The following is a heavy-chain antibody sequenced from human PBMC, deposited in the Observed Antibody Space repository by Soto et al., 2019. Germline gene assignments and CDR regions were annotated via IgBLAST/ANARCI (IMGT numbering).Heavy chain of an antibody. CDR2: MNPNSGNT. V-gene: IGHV1-8*01. CDR3: ASMCNEAGGGSCYSGDDAFDI. Sequence: ASVKVSCKASGYTFTSYDINWVRQATGQGLEWMGWMNPNSGNTGYAQKFQGRVTMTRNTSISTAYMELSSLRSEDTAVYYCASMCNEAGGGSCYSGDDAFDIWGQGTMVTVSS. D-gene: IGHD2-15*01. J-gene: IGHJ3*02. CDR1: GYTFTSYD.